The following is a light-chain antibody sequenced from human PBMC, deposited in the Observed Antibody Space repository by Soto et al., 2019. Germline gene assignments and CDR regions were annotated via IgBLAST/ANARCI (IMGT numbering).Light chain of an antibody. Sequence: QSVLTQPASVSGSPGQSITISRTGTSSDVGAYNYVSWYLQYPGKAPKLLIYGVTNRPSGVSDRFSGSKSGNTASLTISGLQAEDETDYYCSSYARGSTYVFGTGTKSPS. CDR1: SSDVGAYNY. V-gene: IGLV2-14*01. CDR2: GVT. CDR3: SSYARGSTYV. J-gene: IGLJ1*01.